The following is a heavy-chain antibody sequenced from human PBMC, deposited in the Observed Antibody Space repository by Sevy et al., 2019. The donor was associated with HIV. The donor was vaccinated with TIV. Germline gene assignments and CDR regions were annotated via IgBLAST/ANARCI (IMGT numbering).Heavy chain of an antibody. CDR3: ARDLGYSYGFDY. CDR2: ISSSSSYI. V-gene: IGHV3-21*01. J-gene: IGHJ4*02. D-gene: IGHD5-18*01. CDR1: GFAFSSYS. Sequence: GGSLRLSCAASGFAFSSYSMNWVRQAPGKGLEWVSSISSSSSYIYYADSVKGRFTISRDNAKNSLYLQMNSLRAEDTAVYYCARDLGYSYGFDYWGQGTLVTVSS.